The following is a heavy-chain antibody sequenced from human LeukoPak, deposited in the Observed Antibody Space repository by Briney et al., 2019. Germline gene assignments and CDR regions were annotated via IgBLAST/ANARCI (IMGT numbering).Heavy chain of an antibody. CDR1: GFTFSNYG. D-gene: IGHD6-19*01. CDR2: IRSSSTYI. V-gene: IGHV3-21*01. J-gene: IGHJ6*03. CDR3: AKSSGWNYYYYYMDV. Sequence: KPGGSLRLSCAASGFTFSNYGMNWVRQAPGKGLEWVSSIRSSSTYIYYADSVKGRFTISRDNAKNSLYLQMNSLRAEDTAVYYCAKSSGWNYYYYYMDVWGKGTTVIASS.